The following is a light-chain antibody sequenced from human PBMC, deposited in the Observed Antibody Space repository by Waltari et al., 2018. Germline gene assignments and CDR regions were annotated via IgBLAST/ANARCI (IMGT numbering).Light chain of an antibody. V-gene: IGLV3-10*01. J-gene: IGLJ1*01. CDR1: TLPRKY. Sequence: SYELTQPPSVSVSPGQTARITCSGDTLPRKYAYWYQQKSGQAPVLVIVEDNKRPSGLPGRFSGSISGTMATLTISGAQVEDEADYYCYSTDSSSKGVFGAGTKVTVL. CDR3: YSTDSSSKGV. CDR2: EDN.